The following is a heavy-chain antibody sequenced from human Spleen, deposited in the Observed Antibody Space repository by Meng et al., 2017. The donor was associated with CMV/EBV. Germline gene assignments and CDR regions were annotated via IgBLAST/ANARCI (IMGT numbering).Heavy chain of an antibody. Sequence: GSLRLSCTASGFTFGDYVMSWIRQPPGKGLEWIGCLYYSGSTNYNPSLKSRVTISVVTSKNQFSLKLSSLTAADTAMYYCARDSTMVVGKSAFDIWGQGTMVTVSS. J-gene: IGHJ3*02. CDR3: ARDSTMVVGKSAFDI. CDR1: GFTFGDYV. CDR2: LYYSGST. V-gene: IGHV4-59*01. D-gene: IGHD3-22*01.